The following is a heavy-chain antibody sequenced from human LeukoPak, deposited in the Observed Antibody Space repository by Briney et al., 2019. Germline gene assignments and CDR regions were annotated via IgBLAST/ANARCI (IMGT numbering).Heavy chain of an antibody. CDR2: ISVNGGST. V-gene: IGHV3-64D*06. CDR3: VKPFGAAGGY. J-gene: IGHJ4*02. CDR1: GFTFSSYW. D-gene: IGHD6-13*01. Sequence: GGSLRLSCAASGFTFSSYWMHWVRQAPGKGLEYVSAISVNGGSTYYADSVKGRFTISRDNSKNTLYLQMSSLRPEDTAVYYCVKPFGAAGGYWGQGTLVTVSS.